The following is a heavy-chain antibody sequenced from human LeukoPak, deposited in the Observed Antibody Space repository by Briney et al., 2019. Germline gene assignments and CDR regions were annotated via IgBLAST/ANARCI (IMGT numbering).Heavy chain of an antibody. J-gene: IGHJ4*02. CDR2: ISSSSSYI. V-gene: IGHV3-21*01. D-gene: IGHD6-19*01. CDR3: ARVLGGCDY. Sequence: GGSLSLSCAASRFTFSSYSMNWVRQAPGKGLEWVSSISSSSSYIYYADSGKGRFTISRDNAKNSLYLQMNSLRAEDTAVYYCARVLGGCDYWGQGTLVTVSS. CDR1: RFTFSSYS.